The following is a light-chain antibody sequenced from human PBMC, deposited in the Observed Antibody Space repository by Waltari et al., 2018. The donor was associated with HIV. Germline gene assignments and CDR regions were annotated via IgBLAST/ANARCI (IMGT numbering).Light chain of an antibody. CDR2: DVT. Sequence: SPGQSITISCTGSSSDVGGYNFVSWYQQHPGKAPIVLIYDVTTRPSRVSDRFSGSRSGDTAALIISGLQPEDEADYYCESYTSTSVWVFGGGTRLTVL. V-gene: IGLV2-14*03. CDR3: ESYTSTSVWV. J-gene: IGLJ3*02. CDR1: SSDVGGYNF.